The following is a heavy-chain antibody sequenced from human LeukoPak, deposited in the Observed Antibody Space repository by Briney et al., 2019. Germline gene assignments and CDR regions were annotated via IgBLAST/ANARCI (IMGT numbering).Heavy chain of an antibody. Sequence: SETLSLTCAVYGGSFSGYYWSWIRQPPGKGLEWSGEINHSGSTNYNPSLKSRVTISVDTSKNQFSLKLSSVTAADTAVYYCARGFPFDYWGQGTLVTVSS. CDR3: ARGFPFDY. J-gene: IGHJ4*02. CDR2: INHSGST. V-gene: IGHV4-34*01. CDR1: GGSFSGYY.